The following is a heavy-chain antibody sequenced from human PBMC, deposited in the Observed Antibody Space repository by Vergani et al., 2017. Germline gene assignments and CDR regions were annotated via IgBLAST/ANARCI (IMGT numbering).Heavy chain of an antibody. V-gene: IGHV1-69-2*01. CDR2: VDPEDGET. J-gene: IGHJ6*02. CDR3: ATGTVWYSSGRSYGMDV. CDR1: GYTFTDYY. Sequence: EVQLVQSGAEVKKPGATVKISCKVSGYTFTDYYMHWVQQAPGKGLKWMGLVDPEDGETIYAEKFQGRVTITADTSTDTAYMELSSLRSEDTAVYYCATGTVWYSSGRSYGMDVWGQGTTVTVSS. D-gene: IGHD6-19*01.